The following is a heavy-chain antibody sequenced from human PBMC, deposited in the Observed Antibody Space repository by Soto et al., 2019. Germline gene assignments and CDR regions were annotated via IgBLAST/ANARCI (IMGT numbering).Heavy chain of an antibody. D-gene: IGHD2-15*01. Sequence: QITLKESGPTLVKPTQTLTLTCTFSGFSLSTSGVGVGWIRQPPGKALEWLALIYWDDDKRYSPSLTSRLTITKATSNNQVVLTMTNMDPVDTATYYCAHVLGVVANYGMDVWGQGTTVTVSS. CDR1: GFSLSTSGVG. V-gene: IGHV2-5*02. J-gene: IGHJ6*02. CDR3: AHVLGVVANYGMDV. CDR2: IYWDDDK.